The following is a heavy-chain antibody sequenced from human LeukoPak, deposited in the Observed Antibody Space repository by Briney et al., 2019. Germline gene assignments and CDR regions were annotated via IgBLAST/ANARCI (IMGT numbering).Heavy chain of an antibody. J-gene: IGHJ4*02. CDR1: GGSFSPYF. Sequence: SETLSLTCAVYGGSFSPYFWSWIRQPPGRGLEWIGEINHSGSTNYNPSLKSRVTISVDTSKNQFSLKLSSVTAADTAVYYCARGGFYCGGDCYVDYWGQGTLVTVSS. CDR2: INHSGST. D-gene: IGHD2-21*02. CDR3: ARGGFYCGGDCYVDY. V-gene: IGHV4-34*01.